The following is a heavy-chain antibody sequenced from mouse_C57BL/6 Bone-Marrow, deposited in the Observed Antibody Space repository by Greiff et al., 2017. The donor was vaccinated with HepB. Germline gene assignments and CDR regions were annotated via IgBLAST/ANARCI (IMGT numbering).Heavy chain of an antibody. D-gene: IGHD4-1*01. J-gene: IGHJ1*03. Sequence: VQLQQSGPELVKPGASVKIPCKASGYTFTDYNMDWVKQSHGKSLEWIGDINPNNGGTIYNQKFKGKATLTVDKSSSTAYVELRSLTSEDTAVYYCARLTGYWYFDVWGTGTTVTVSS. CDR3: ARLTGYWYFDV. CDR1: GYTFTDYN. V-gene: IGHV1-18*01. CDR2: INPNNGGT.